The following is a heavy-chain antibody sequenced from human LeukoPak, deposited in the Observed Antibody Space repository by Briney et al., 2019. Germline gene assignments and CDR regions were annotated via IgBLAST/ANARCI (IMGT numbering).Heavy chain of an antibody. CDR1: GFTFSSYE. Sequence: GGSLRLSCAASGFTFSSYEMNGVRQAPGKGLEWVSYISSSGSTIYYADSVKGRFTISRDNAKNSLYLQMNSLRAEDTAVYYCARGDYGDYVLVYWGQGTLVTVSS. J-gene: IGHJ4*02. D-gene: IGHD4-17*01. V-gene: IGHV3-48*03. CDR3: ARGDYGDYVLVY. CDR2: ISSSGSTI.